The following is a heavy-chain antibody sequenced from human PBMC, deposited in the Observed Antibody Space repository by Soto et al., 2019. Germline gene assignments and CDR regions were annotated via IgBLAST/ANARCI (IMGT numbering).Heavy chain of an antibody. V-gene: IGHV3-23*01. D-gene: IGHD3-10*01. J-gene: IGHJ4*02. CDR1: GFTFSSYA. Sequence: GGSLRLSCAASGFTFSSYAMSWVRQAPGKELEWVSAISGSHGTTYYADSVKGRFTISRDNSKNTLYLQMNSLRAEDTALYYCAKDSRITMIRGVIIPPGYWGQGTLVTVSS. CDR3: AKDSRITMIRGVIIPPGY. CDR2: ISGSHGTT.